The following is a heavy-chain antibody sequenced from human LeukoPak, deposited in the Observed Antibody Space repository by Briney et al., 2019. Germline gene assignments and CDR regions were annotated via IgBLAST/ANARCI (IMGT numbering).Heavy chain of an antibody. CDR3: AKSYGSNGYHFYGMDV. D-gene: IGHD3-22*01. CDR1: GFTFSSYG. V-gene: IGHV3-30*02. Sequence: GGSLRLSCAASGFTFSSYGMHWVRQAPGKGLEWVAFIRYDGSNKYYADSVKGRFTISGDNSKNTLYLQMNSLRVDDAAIYYCAKSYGSNGYHFYGMDVWGQGTTVTVSS. J-gene: IGHJ6*02. CDR2: IRYDGSNK.